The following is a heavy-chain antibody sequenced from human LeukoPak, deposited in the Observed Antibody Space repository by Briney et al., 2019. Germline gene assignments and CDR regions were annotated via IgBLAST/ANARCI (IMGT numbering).Heavy chain of an antibody. Sequence: GGSLRLSRAASGFTFSHYYMSWIRQAPARGLEGVSDISIRGSTIYYADSVKGRFTIARDNAKNSLYLQMNSLRAEDTAVYYCARARFLEWLPDYYYGMDVWGQGTTVTVSS. CDR3: ARARFLEWLPDYYYGMDV. CDR2: ISIRGSTI. V-gene: IGHV3-11*01. D-gene: IGHD3-3*01. J-gene: IGHJ6*02. CDR1: GFTFSHYY.